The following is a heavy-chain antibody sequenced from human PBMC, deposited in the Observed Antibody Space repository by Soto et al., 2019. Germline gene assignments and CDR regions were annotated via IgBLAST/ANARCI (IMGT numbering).Heavy chain of an antibody. D-gene: IGHD6-13*01. V-gene: IGHV3-33*01. CDR2: IWYDGSNK. Sequence: QVQLVESGGGVVQPGTSLRLSCAASGFSFSSYDIHWVRQAPGKGLEWVAVIWYDGSNKYYADSVKGRFIISRDNSKTTLYLQMNSLRADDTAVYYCARGYSSSRDLGYWGQGTLVTVSS. J-gene: IGHJ4*02. CDR3: ARGYSSSRDLGY. CDR1: GFSFSSYD.